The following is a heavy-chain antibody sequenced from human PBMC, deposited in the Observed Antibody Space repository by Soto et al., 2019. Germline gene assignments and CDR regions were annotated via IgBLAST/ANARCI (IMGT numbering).Heavy chain of an antibody. CDR1: GVTFRSNA. CDR3: AREPPSGGYSYGSYYGMDV. Sequence: LRRSCAASGVTFRSNAMHCVRQAPGKGLEWVAVISDDRTNKHYGDSVKGRFTISRDNSKNTLYLQMNNLRGEDTAVYYCAREPPSGGYSYGSYYGMDVWGHGTTVTVSS. D-gene: IGHD5-18*01. V-gene: IGHV3-30-3*01. J-gene: IGHJ6*02. CDR2: ISDDRTNK.